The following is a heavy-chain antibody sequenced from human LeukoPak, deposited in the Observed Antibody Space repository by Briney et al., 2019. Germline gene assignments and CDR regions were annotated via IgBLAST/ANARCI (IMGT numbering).Heavy chain of an antibody. D-gene: IGHD2-2*01. CDR3: ARDAPSCSSTSCPPGY. J-gene: IGHJ4*02. Sequence: PSGTLSLTCAVSGGSISSSSWWSLVRHPPGKGLEWIGEIYHSGSTNYNPSLKSRVTISVDKSKNQFSLKLSSVTAADTAVYYCARDAPSCSSTSCPPGYWGQGTLVTVSS. CDR1: GGSISSSSW. CDR2: IYHSGST. V-gene: IGHV4-4*02.